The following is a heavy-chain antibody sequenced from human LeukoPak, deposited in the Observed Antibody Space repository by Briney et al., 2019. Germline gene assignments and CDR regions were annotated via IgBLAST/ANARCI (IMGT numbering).Heavy chain of an antibody. CDR2: IIPILGIA. Sequence: SVKVSCKASGYTFTSYGTSWVRQAPGQGLEWMGRIIPILGIANYAQKFQGRVTITADKSTSTAYMELSSLRSEDTAVYYCATEGHYYYDSSGYFDYWGQGTLVTVSS. J-gene: IGHJ4*02. CDR3: ATEGHYYYDSSGYFDY. CDR1: GYTFTSYG. V-gene: IGHV1-69*04. D-gene: IGHD3-22*01.